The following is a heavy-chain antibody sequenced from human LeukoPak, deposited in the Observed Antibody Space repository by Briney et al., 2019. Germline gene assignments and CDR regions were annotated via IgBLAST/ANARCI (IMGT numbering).Heavy chain of an antibody. V-gene: IGHV4-34*01. CDR2: INHSGST. J-gene: IGHJ6*03. CDR3: ARGSRGYYGSGSSISYYYMYV. CDR1: GGSFSGYY. Sequence: SETLSLTCAVYGGSFSGYYWSWIRQPPGKGLEWIGEINHSGSTNYNPSLKSRVTISVDTSKNQFSLKLSSVTAADTAVYYCARGSRGYYGSGSSISYYYMYVWGKGTTVTVSS. D-gene: IGHD3-10*01.